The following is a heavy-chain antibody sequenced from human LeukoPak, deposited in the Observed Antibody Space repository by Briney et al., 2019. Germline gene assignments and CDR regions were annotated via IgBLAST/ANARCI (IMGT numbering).Heavy chain of an antibody. CDR2: IKQDGSEK. V-gene: IGHV3-7*01. D-gene: IGHD1-26*01. CDR1: GFTFSSYC. J-gene: IGHJ4*02. Sequence: GGSLRLSCAASGFTFSSYCVSWVRQAPGKGREWVANIKQDGSEKYYVDSVKGRFTISRDNAKNSLYLQMNSLRAEDTAVYYCARVTSGSYLWWGQGTLVTVSS. CDR3: ARVTSGSYLW.